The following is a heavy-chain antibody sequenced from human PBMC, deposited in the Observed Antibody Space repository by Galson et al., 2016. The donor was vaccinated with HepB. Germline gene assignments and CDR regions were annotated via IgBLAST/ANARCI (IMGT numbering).Heavy chain of an antibody. J-gene: IGHJ6*02. V-gene: IGHV1-2*04. Sequence: SVKVSCKASGFTFTDYYIHWVRQAPGQGLEWMGWIKPDNGGTTYTQEFQGWVTMTRDTSISTAFMELMTLKSDDTAVYYCAREVGGGMDVWGLGTTVTVSS. CDR1: GFTFTDYY. CDR3: AREVGGGMDV. CDR2: IKPDNGGT.